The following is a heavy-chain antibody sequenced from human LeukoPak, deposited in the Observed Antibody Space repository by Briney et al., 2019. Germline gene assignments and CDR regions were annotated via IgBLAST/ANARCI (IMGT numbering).Heavy chain of an antibody. CDR3: ARDYCSGGSCYLGAFDI. Sequence: ASVKVSCKASGYTFTGYYMHWVRQAPGQGLEWMGWINPNSGGTNYAQEFQGRVTMTRDTSISTAYVELRRLRCDDTAVYYCARDYCSGGSCYLGAFDIWGQGTMVTVSS. CDR1: GYTFTGYY. V-gene: IGHV1-2*02. D-gene: IGHD2-15*01. CDR2: INPNSGGT. J-gene: IGHJ3*02.